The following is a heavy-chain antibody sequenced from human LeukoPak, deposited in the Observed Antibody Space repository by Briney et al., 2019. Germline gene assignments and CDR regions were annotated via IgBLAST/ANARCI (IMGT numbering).Heavy chain of an antibody. CDR3: TRVNLRGSNYNWFDP. CDR2: ITPVIDTA. D-gene: IGHD3-10*01. Sequence: SVRVSCKASGGTFRSHTFGWVRQAPGQGPEWMGEITPVIDTAKYAQRFQGRVSIYADKSTNTVYMDLSGLRPDDTAIYYCTRVNLRGSNYNWFDPWGQGTRVTVSS. J-gene: IGHJ5*02. V-gene: IGHV1-69*06. CDR1: GGTFRSHT.